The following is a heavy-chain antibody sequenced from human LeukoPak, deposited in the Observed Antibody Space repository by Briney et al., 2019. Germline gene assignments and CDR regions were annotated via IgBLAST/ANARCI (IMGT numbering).Heavy chain of an antibody. CDR1: GVSITSYY. V-gene: IGHV4-59*01. D-gene: IGHD6-13*01. CDR3: ARAGGSSSSWDYYYYYMDV. CDR2: IYYSGST. Sequence: KPSETLSLTCTVSGVSITSYYWSWIRQPPGKGLEWIGYIYYSGSTNYNPSLKSRVTVSVDTSKNQFSLKLSSVTAADTAVYYCARAGGSSSSWDYYYYYMDVWGKGTTVTVSS. J-gene: IGHJ6*03.